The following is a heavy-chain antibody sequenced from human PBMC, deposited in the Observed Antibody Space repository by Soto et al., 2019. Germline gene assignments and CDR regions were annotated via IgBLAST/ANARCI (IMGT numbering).Heavy chain of an antibody. CDR3: ARDHYVYDILTGYGYYYGMDV. D-gene: IGHD3-9*01. CDR2: IYYSGST. J-gene: IGHJ6*02. CDR1: GGSISSGDYY. V-gene: IGHV4-30-4*01. Sequence: PSETLSLTCTVSGGSISSGDYYLSWIRQPPGKGLEWIGYIYYSGSTYYNPSLKSRVTISVDTSKNQFSLKLSSVTAADTAVYYCARDHYVYDILTGYGYYYGMDVWGQGTTVTVSS.